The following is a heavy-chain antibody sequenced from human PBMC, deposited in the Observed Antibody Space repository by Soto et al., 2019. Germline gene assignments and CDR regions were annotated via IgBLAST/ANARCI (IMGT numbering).Heavy chain of an antibody. Sequence: SETLSLTCTVSGGSISSGGYYWSWIRQHPGKGLEWIGYIYYSGSTSYNPSLKSRLTISVDTSKNQFSLRLTSVTAADTAVYYCVRENGSGYKFFDYRGQGTLVPVSS. V-gene: IGHV4-61*08. CDR3: VRENGSGYKFFDY. CDR2: IYYSGST. J-gene: IGHJ4*02. D-gene: IGHD3-22*01. CDR1: GGSISSGGYY.